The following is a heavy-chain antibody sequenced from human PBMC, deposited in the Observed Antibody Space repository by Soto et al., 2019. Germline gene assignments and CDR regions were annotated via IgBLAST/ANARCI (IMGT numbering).Heavy chain of an antibody. CDR3: ARDGGRRGGYFDY. CDR2: IIPILGIA. V-gene: IGHV1-69*02. Sequence: QVQLVQSGAEVKKPGSSVKVSCKASGGTFSSYTISWVRQAPGQGLEWMGRIIPILGIANYAQKFQGRVTITAEKSRSTACMGLTSLRSEDTAGYYCARDGGRRGGYFDYWGQGTLVTVSS. CDR1: GGTFSSYT. D-gene: IGHD3-16*01. J-gene: IGHJ4*02.